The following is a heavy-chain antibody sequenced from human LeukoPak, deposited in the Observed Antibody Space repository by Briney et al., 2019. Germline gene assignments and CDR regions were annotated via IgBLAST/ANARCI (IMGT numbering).Heavy chain of an antibody. CDR1: GFDVGRNY. J-gene: IGHJ4*02. CDR3: ARVPGYS. CDR2: VYSGGAT. V-gene: IGHV3-53*01. D-gene: IGHD6-13*01. Sequence: GGSLRLSCAASGFDVGRNYMTWVRQAPGKGLEWVSFVYSGGATYYADSVRGRFTISRDSSKNTLYLQMNSLRVEDTAVYYCARVPGYSWGQGTLVTVSS.